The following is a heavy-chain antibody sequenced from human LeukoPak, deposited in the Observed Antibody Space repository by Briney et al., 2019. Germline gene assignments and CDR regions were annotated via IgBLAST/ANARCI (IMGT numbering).Heavy chain of an antibody. V-gene: IGHV1-8*01. Sequence: GASVKVSCKASGYTFTSYDINWVRQATGQGLEWMGWMNPNSGNTGYAQKFQGRVTMTRNASISTAYMELSSLRSEDTAVYYCARGPYYYDSSGYYQDYWGQGTLVTVSS. D-gene: IGHD3-22*01. CDR1: GYTFTSYD. J-gene: IGHJ4*02. CDR2: MNPNSGNT. CDR3: ARGPYYYDSSGYYQDY.